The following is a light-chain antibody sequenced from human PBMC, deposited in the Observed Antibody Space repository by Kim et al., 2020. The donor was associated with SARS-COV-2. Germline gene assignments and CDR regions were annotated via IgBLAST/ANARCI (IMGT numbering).Light chain of an antibody. Sequence: SSELTQDPAVSVALGQTVKITCRGDSLRNYYASWYQQKPGQAPILVFYGKNNRPSGIPHRFSGSSSRDTATLTITGTQAEDEADYYCNSRDSSAVVFGGG. J-gene: IGLJ2*01. V-gene: IGLV3-19*01. CDR3: NSRDSSAVV. CDR1: SLRNYY. CDR2: GKN.